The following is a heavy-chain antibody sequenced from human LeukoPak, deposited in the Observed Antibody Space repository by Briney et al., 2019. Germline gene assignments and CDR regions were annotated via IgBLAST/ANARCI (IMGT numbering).Heavy chain of an antibody. CDR1: GYTFTSYA. D-gene: IGHD6-13*01. CDR2: INTNTGNP. CDR3: ARLLNIAAAGYAGVWVAFDI. J-gene: IGHJ3*02. Sequence: GSVKDSCLATGYTFTSYAMNWVRQAPGQGLQWMGCINTNTGNPTYAHRFTGRFVFSLDTSFSTAYPQISSLQAKDTSVYNCARLLNIAAAGYAGVWVAFDIWGQGTLVTVSS. V-gene: IGHV7-4-1*02.